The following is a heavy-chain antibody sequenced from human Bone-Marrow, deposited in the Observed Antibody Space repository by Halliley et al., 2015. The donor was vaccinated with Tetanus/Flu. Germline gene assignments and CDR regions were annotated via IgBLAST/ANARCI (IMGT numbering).Heavy chain of an antibody. CDR3: ARHGSWSFDF. J-gene: IGHJ2*01. CDR2: IKTDGSTQ. CDR1: GFTFNTYW. Sequence: SLRLSCEASGFTFNTYWLGWVRQAPGKGLEWVANIKTDGSTQYYVDSVKGRFTISRDNPTNSLYLQLTSLRAEDTAVYYCARHGSWSFDFWGRRTLVSVSS. V-gene: IGHV3-7*03.